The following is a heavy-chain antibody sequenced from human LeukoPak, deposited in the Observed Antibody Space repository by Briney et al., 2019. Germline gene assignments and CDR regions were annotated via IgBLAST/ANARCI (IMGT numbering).Heavy chain of an antibody. CDR3: AKGLHQFDY. Sequence: PGGSLRLSCAASGFTFSSYAMSWVRQAPGKGLEWVSSISGSGGNTYYADSVKGRFTISRDNSKNTLFLQMNSLRAEDRAVYYCAKGLHQFDYWGQGTLVTVSS. D-gene: IGHD5-12*01. V-gene: IGHV3-23*01. CDR2: ISGSGGNT. CDR1: GFTFSSYA. J-gene: IGHJ4*02.